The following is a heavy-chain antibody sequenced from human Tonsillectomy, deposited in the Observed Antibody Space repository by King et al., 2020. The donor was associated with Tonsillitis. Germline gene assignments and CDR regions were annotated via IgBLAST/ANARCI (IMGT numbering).Heavy chain of an antibody. V-gene: IGHV3-30*02. CDR3: AKESGYTYGPKGGFDYYYVMDV. CDR2: IRYDGSNK. CDR1: GFTFSSCG. J-gene: IGHJ6*02. Sequence: VQLVESGGGVVQPGGSLRLSCAASGFTFSSCGMHWVRQAPGKGLEWVAVIRYDGSNKYYGDSVKGRFTISRDNSKNTLYLRMNSLRAEDTAVYYCAKESGYTYGPKGGFDYYYVMDVWGQGTTVTVSS. D-gene: IGHD5-18*01.